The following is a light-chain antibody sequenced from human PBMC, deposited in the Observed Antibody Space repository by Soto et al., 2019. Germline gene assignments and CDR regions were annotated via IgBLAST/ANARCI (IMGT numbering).Light chain of an antibody. CDR3: AAWDASLNGYV. CDR1: SSNIGSKT. Sequence: QSVLTQPPSASVTPGQRVTISCSGSSSNIGSKTVNWYQQLPGTVPKLLIYNSYQRPSGVPDRFSGSKSGTSASLAISGLQSEDEADYYYAAWDASLNGYVFGAGTKVTVL. J-gene: IGLJ1*01. CDR2: NSY. V-gene: IGLV1-44*01.